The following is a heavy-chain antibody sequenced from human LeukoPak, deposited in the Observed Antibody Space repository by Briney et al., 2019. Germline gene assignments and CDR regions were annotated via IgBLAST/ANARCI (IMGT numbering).Heavy chain of an antibody. CDR1: GFTVSDYS. Sequence: GGSLRLSCAASGFTVSDYSMSWVRQAPGKGLEWVSHISGSGSYTDYADSVKGRFTISNDNSKNTLYMRMSSLRAEDTAVYYCAKRRYDSSGHFDSWGQGTLVTVSS. V-gene: IGHV3-23*01. D-gene: IGHD3-22*01. J-gene: IGHJ4*02. CDR2: ISGSGSYT. CDR3: AKRRYDSSGHFDS.